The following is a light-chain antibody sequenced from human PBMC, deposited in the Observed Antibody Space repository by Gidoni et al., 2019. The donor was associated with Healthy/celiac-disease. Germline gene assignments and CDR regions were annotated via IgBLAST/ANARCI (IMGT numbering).Light chain of an antibody. CDR1: QSISSY. CDR3: QQSYSTPLT. Sequence: DSQMTQSPSSLSASVGDSGTSTCRASQSISSYLNWYQHKPGKAPKLLIYAASSLQRGVPSRFRGSGSGTDLTLTIRSPPPEDFVTYYCQQSYSTPLTFGGGTKVEIK. CDR2: AAS. J-gene: IGKJ4*01. V-gene: IGKV1-39*01.